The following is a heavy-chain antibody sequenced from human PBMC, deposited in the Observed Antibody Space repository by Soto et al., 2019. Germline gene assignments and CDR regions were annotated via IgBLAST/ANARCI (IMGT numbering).Heavy chain of an antibody. V-gene: IGHV1-18*01. J-gene: IGHJ3*02. CDR2: ISAYNDNT. Sequence: QVQLVQSGAEVKKPGASVKVSCKASGYTFTSYGISWVRQAPGQGLEWMGWISAYNDNTNYAQKLQGRVTMTTDTSTSTAYMELRSLRSDDTAVYYCARDISYYDFWSGYYDHDAFDIWGQGTMVTVSS. CDR1: GYTFTSYG. D-gene: IGHD3-3*01. CDR3: ARDISYYDFWSGYYDHDAFDI.